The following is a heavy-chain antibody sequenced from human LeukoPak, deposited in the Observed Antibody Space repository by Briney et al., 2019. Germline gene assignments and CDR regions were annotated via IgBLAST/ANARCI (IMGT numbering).Heavy chain of an antibody. V-gene: IGHV4-39*07. CDR1: GGSIRSSSYY. CDR3: ARRKEVTMVRGVIFDY. J-gene: IGHJ4*02. CDR2: MYYSGTT. Sequence: KPSETLSLTCTVSGGSIRSSSYYWGWIRQPPGKGLEWIGHMYYSGTTYYNPSLKSRVTISVDTSKNQFSLKLSSVTTADTAVYYCARRKEVTMVRGVIFDYWGQGTLVTVSS. D-gene: IGHD3-10*01.